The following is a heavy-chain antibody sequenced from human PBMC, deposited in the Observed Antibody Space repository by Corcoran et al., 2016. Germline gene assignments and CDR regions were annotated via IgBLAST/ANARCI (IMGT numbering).Heavy chain of an antibody. J-gene: IGHJ4*02. CDR2: IKSKTDGGTT. Sequence: EVQLVESGGGLVKPGGSLRLSCAASGFTFSNAWMNWVRQAPGKGLEWVGRIKSKTDGGTTDDAAPVKGRFTISREDSKNTLYLKMNSLKSEDTAVYACTTDSPRDDSISLWGQGTLVTVSS. CDR1: GFTFSNAW. CDR3: TTDSPRDDSISL. D-gene: IGHD3-22*01. V-gene: IGHV3-15*07.